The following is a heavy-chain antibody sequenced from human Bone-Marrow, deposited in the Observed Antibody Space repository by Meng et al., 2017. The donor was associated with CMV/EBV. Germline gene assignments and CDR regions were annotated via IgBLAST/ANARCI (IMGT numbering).Heavy chain of an antibody. V-gene: IGHV3-48*03. Sequence: GGSLRLSCVASGFTFSTYEMNWVRQAPGKGLEWVSYITSSGRTIHYADSVKGRFTIPRDNAKNLLYLQINSLRAEDTAVYYCAREDYGSGSLNFCGQGTLVTVSS. CDR1: GFTFSTYE. CDR3: AREDYGSGSLNF. CDR2: ITSSGRTI. D-gene: IGHD3-10*01. J-gene: IGHJ4*02.